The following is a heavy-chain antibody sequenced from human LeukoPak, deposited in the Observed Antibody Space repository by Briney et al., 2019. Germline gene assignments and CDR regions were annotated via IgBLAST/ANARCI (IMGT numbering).Heavy chain of an antibody. D-gene: IGHD6-13*01. J-gene: IGHJ4*02. CDR3: ARADSPQQLSLDY. V-gene: IGHV4-31*03. CDR1: GGSISSGGYY. Sequence: SQTLSLTYTVSGGSISSGGYYWSWISEPPGKGLERLGYIYYSGSTYYNPSLKSRVTISVDTSKNQFSLKLSSVTAADTAVYYWARADSPQQLSLDYWGQGTLVTVSS. CDR2: IYYSGST.